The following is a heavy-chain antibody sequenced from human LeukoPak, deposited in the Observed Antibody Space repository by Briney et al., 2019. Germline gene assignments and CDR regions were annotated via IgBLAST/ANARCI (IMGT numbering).Heavy chain of an antibody. CDR2: ISGSGGST. CDR1: GFTFSSYA. CDR3: AKGYYDYVWGSYYFDY. J-gene: IGHJ4*02. D-gene: IGHD3-16*01. Sequence: TGRSLRLSCAASGFTFSSYAMSWVRQAPGKGQEWASAISGSGGSTYCADSVKGRFTSSMDNSRDTLYLQMNSLRGEDTAVYYCAKGYYDYVWGSYYFDYWGQGTLVTVSS. V-gene: IGHV3-23*01.